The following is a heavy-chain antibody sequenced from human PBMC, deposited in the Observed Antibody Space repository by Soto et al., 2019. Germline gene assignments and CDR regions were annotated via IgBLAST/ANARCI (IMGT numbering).Heavy chain of an antibody. CDR3: ARDLTKTGYYYFDY. CDR1: GYTFTSYG. J-gene: IGHJ4*02. V-gene: IGHV1-18*01. Sequence: GASVKVSCKASGYTFTSYGISWVRQAPGQGLEWMGWISAYNGNTNYAQKLQGRVTMTTDTSTSTAYMELRSLRSDDTAVYYCARDLTKTGYYYFDYWGQGTLVTVSS. D-gene: IGHD3-9*01. CDR2: ISAYNGNT.